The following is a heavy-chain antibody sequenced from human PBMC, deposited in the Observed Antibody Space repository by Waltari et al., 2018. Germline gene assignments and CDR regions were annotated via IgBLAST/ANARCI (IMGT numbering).Heavy chain of an antibody. CDR1: GFTFSSYA. CDR3: ARGYSSSPWDY. J-gene: IGHJ4*02. Sequence: QVQLVESGGGVVQPGRSLRLSCAASGFTFSSYAMHWVRQAPGQGLEWVAVISNDGSNKYYSDSVKGRFTIPRDNSKNTLYLQMNSLRAEDTAVYYCARGYSSSPWDYWGQGTLVTVSS. D-gene: IGHD6-6*01. V-gene: IGHV3-30-3*01. CDR2: ISNDGSNK.